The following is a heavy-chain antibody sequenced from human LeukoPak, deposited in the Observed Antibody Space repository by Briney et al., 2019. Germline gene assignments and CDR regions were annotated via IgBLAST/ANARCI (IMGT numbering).Heavy chain of an antibody. Sequence: SETLSLTCTVSGGSISSYYWSWIRQPPGKGLEWIGYIYYSGSTNYNPSLKSRVTISVDTSKNQFSLKVTSVTAADTAVYYCARRGGSPLGAFDIRGQGTMVTVSS. CDR3: ARRGGSPLGAFDI. V-gene: IGHV4-59*01. D-gene: IGHD1-26*01. CDR2: IYYSGST. J-gene: IGHJ3*02. CDR1: GGSISSYY.